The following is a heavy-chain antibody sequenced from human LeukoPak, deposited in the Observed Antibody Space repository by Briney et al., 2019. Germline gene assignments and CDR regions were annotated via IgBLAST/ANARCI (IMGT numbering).Heavy chain of an antibody. V-gene: IGHV3-33*01. CDR2: IWYDGSNK. CDR3: ARDFSLSSGWYDFDY. CDR1: GFTFSSYG. J-gene: IGHJ4*02. D-gene: IGHD6-19*01. Sequence: GESLRLSCSASGFTFSSYGMQWVRQAPARGLAWVAVIWYDGSNKYYADSVKGRFTISRDSSKTTLYLQMDSLRAEDTDVYYCARDFSLSSGWYDFDYWGQGTLVTVSS.